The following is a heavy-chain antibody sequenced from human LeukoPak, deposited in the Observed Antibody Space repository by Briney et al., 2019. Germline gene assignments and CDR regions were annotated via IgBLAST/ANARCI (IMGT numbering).Heavy chain of an antibody. J-gene: IGHJ6*02. V-gene: IGHV4-59*01. CDR3: ARVGYCSGGSCYSDYYYGMDV. CDR2: IYFSGST. CDR1: GGSISSYY. D-gene: IGHD2-15*01. Sequence: SETLSLTCTVSGGSISSYYWSWIRQHPGKGLEWIGYIYFSGSTNYNPSLKSRVTISVDTSKNQFSLKLSSVTAADTAVYYCARVGYCSGGSCYSDYYYGMDVWGQGTTVTVSS.